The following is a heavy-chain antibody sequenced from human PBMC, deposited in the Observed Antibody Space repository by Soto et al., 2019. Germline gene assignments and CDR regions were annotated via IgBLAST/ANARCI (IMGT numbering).Heavy chain of an antibody. CDR2: ISYDGSNK. V-gene: IGHV3-30*18. CDR1: GFIFSRYG. J-gene: IGHJ6*02. CDR3: AKDLGSGKPYYYYAMDV. D-gene: IGHD3-10*01. Sequence: QGQLVESGGGVVQPGTSLRLSCEASGFIFSRYGMHWVRQAPGKGLEGVAVISYDGSNKYYAESVKGRFIISRDKSENTPYLQMNSLRAEDTAVYYCAKDLGSGKPYYYYAMDVWGQGTTVTVSS.